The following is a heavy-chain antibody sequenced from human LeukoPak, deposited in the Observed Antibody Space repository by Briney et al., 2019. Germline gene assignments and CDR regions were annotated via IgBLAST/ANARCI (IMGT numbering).Heavy chain of an antibody. CDR2: ISSSGSYI. J-gene: IGHJ4*02. D-gene: IGHD1-26*01. V-gene: IGHV3-21*01. Sequence: GGSLRLCCAASGFTFSNAWMSWVRQAPGKGLEWVSSISSSGSYIYYADSLRGRITFSRDNAMNSLYLQMNSLRADDTALYYCARDVDYSGSFGAYDYWGQGTLVTVSS. CDR1: GFTFSNAW. CDR3: ARDVDYSGSFGAYDY.